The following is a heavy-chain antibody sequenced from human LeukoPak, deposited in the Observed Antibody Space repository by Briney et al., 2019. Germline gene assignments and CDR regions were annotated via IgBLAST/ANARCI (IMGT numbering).Heavy chain of an antibody. D-gene: IGHD3-10*02. CDR3: AELGITMIGGV. V-gene: IGHV3-9*01. J-gene: IGHJ6*04. Sequence: QAGGSLRLSCAASGFTFDDYAMHWVRQAPGKGLEWVSGISWNSGRIGHADSVKGRFTISRDNAKNSLYLQMNSLRAEDTAVYYCAELGITMIGGVWGKGTTVTISS. CDR2: ISWNSGRI. CDR1: GFTFDDYA.